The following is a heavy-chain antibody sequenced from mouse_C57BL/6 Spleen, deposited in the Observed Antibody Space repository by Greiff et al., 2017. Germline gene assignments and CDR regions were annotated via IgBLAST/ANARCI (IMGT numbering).Heavy chain of an antibody. J-gene: IGHJ4*01. CDR1: GYTFTGYW. Sequence: QVQLQQPGTELVKPGASVKLSCTASGYTFTGYWMHWVKQRPGQGLEWIGNINPSNGGTNYNEKFKSKATLTVDKSSSTAYLQLSSLTSGNSAGYYCARFRLRYAMDYWGQGTSVTVSS. V-gene: IGHV1-53*01. D-gene: IGHD2-4*01. CDR2: INPSNGGT. CDR3: ARFRLRYAMDY.